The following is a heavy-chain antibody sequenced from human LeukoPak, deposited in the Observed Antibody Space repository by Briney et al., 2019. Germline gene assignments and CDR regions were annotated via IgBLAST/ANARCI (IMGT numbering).Heavy chain of an antibody. CDR3: ARDRGAAAGRLDY. J-gene: IGHJ4*02. CDR2: IYTSGST. CDR1: VGSISSGSYY. D-gene: IGHD6-13*01. Sequence: PSETLSLTCTVSVGSISSGSYYWSWIRQPAGKGLEWIGRIYTSGSTNYNPSLKSRVTISVDTSKKQFSLKLSSVTAADTAVYYCARDRGAAAGRLDYWGQGTLVTVSS. V-gene: IGHV4-61*02.